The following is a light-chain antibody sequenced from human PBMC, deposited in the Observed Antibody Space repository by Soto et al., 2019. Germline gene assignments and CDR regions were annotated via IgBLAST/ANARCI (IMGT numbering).Light chain of an antibody. CDR3: CSYAGRYTYV. CDR1: SSDVGGYTY. Sequence: QSLLTQPRSVSGSPGQSVTISCTGTSSDVGGYTYVSWYQQHPGKAPKLMIYDVSKRPSGVPDRFSGSKSGNTASLTISGLRAEDEADYYCCSYAGRYTYVFGTGTKVTVL. CDR2: DVS. J-gene: IGLJ1*01. V-gene: IGLV2-11*01.